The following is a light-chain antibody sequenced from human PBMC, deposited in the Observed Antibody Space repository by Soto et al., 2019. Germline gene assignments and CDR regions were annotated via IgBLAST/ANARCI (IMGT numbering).Light chain of an antibody. J-gene: IGKJ5*01. CDR1: QSISGY. CDR3: QQGYSNPIT. CDR2: AAS. Sequence: DIELTQSPSSLSSCIGDRFTIMCRASQSISGYLNWYQQKPGKAPKPLIYAASSLQSGVPSRFSGSESGTDFTLTITSLQPEDFATYYCQQGYSNPITFGQGTRLEIK. V-gene: IGKV1-39*01.